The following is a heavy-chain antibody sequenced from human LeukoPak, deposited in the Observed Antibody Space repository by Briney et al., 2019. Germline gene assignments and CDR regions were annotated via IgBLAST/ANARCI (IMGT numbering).Heavy chain of an antibody. J-gene: IGHJ3*02. D-gene: IGHD3-3*01. V-gene: IGHV4-59*12. Sequence: SETLSLTCTVSGGSISSYYWSWIRQPPGKGLEWIGYIYYSGSTNYNPSLKSRVTISVDTSKNQFSLKPSSVTAADTAVYYCAREGYFGVVTFDAFDIWGQGTMVTVSS. CDR3: AREGYFGVVTFDAFDI. CDR1: GGSISSYY. CDR2: IYYSGST.